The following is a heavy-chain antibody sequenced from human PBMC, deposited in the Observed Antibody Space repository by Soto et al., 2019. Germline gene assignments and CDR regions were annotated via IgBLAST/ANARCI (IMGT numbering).Heavy chain of an antibody. Sequence: ASAKVSCKASGYTFNRYAITWVRQAPGQGLEWMGWISAYNGNTNYAQKLQGRVTMTTDTSTSTAYMELRSLRSDDTAVYYCARLYYYDSSGYYYVEDFWGQGTLVTVSS. V-gene: IGHV1-18*01. CDR1: GYTFNRYA. D-gene: IGHD3-22*01. CDR3: ARLYYYDSSGYYYVEDF. J-gene: IGHJ4*02. CDR2: ISAYNGNT.